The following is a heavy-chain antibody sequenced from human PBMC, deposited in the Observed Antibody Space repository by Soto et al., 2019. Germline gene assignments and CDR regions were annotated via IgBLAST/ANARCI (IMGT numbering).Heavy chain of an antibody. CDR2: IYHSGST. D-gene: IGHD3-22*01. J-gene: IGHJ3*02. V-gene: IGHV4-4*02. CDR3: ARPYYYDSSGPLDAFDI. Sequence: QVQLQESGPGLVKPSGTLSLTCAVSGGSISSSNWWSWVRQPPGKGLEWIGEIYHSGSTNYNPSRKSRVTISVDKSKNQFSLKLSSVTAADTAVYYCARPYYYDSSGPLDAFDIWGQGTMVTVSS. CDR1: GGSISSSNW.